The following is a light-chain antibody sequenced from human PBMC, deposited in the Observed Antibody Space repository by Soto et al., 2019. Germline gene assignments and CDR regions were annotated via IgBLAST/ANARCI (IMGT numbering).Light chain of an antibody. CDR1: QSISSW. V-gene: IGKV1-5*01. CDR3: QQYNSYSGT. J-gene: IGKJ1*01. Sequence: DIQMTQSPSSLSASVGDRVTITCRASQSISSWLAWYQQKPGKAPKLLIYDASSLESGVTSRLSGSGSGTEFTLTISSLQPDDFATYYCQQYNSYSGTFGQGTKVDIK. CDR2: DAS.